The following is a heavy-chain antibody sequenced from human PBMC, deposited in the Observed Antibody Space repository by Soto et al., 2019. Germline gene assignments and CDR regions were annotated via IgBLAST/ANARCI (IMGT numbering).Heavy chain of an antibody. Sequence: QVQLVQSGAEVKKPGSSVKVSCKASGGTFSSYAISWVRQAPGQGLEWMGGIIPIFGTANYAQKFQGRVTITADESTSTAYMELSSLRSEDTAVYYCARVGGLRWAEGNYYYGIDVWGQGTTVTVSS. CDR2: IIPIFGTA. J-gene: IGHJ6*02. CDR3: ARVGGLRWAEGNYYYGIDV. D-gene: IGHD4-17*01. CDR1: GGTFSSYA. V-gene: IGHV1-69*12.